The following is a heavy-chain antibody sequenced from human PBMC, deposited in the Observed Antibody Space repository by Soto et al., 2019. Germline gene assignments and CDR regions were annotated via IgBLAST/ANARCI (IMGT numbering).Heavy chain of an antibody. CDR1: GFTFSSYG. CDR2: IWYDGSNK. CDR3: ARERRGYSGYDYGY. D-gene: IGHD5-12*01. Sequence: QVQLVESGGGVVQPGRSVRLSCAASGFTFSSYGMHWVRQAPGKGLEWVAVIWYDGSNKYYADSVKGRFTISRDNSKNTLYLQMNSLRAEDTAEYYCARERRGYSGYDYGYWGQGTLVTVSS. V-gene: IGHV3-33*01. J-gene: IGHJ4*02.